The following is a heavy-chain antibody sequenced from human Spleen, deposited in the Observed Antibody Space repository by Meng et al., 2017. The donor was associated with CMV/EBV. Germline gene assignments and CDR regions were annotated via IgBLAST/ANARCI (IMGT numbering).Heavy chain of an antibody. CDR3: VASPDYGMDV. D-gene: IGHD2-2*01. Sequence: GESLKISCAASGFTFSSYAMSWVRQAPGKGLEWVSRINSDGSSTSYADSVKGRFTISTDNAKHTLHLQMNSLRAEDTAVYYCVASPDYGMDVWGQGTTVTVSS. V-gene: IGHV3-74*01. J-gene: IGHJ6*02. CDR1: GFTFSSYA. CDR2: INSDGSST.